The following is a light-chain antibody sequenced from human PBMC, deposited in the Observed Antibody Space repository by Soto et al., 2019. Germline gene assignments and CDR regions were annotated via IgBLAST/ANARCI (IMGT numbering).Light chain of an antibody. J-gene: IGKJ3*01. CDR2: GAS. Sequence: EMVLTQSPGTLSLSPGERATLSCRASQSVSSSYLAWYQQKPGQAPRLLIYGASSRATGIPDRFSGSVSGTDFTLTISRLEREDFAVYYCQQYGSSPLFGPGTKVDIK. CDR1: QSVSSSY. V-gene: IGKV3-20*01. CDR3: QQYGSSPL.